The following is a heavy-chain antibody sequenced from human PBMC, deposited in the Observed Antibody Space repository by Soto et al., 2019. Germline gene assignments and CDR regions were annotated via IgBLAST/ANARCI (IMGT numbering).Heavy chain of an antibody. CDR2: INAGNGNT. CDR1: GYTFTSYA. D-gene: IGHD3-10*01. CDR3: GFFSGLALDYYYYYYMAV. J-gene: IGHJ6*03. Sequence: ASVKVSCKASGYTFTSYAMHWVRQAPGQRLEWMGWINAGNGNTKYSQKFQGRVTITRDTSASTAYMELSSLRSEDTAVYYCGFFSGLALDYYYYYYMAVWGKGTTVTVSS. V-gene: IGHV1-3*01.